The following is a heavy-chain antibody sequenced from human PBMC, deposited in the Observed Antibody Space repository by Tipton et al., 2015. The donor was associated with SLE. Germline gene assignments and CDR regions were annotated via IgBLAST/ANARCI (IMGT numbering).Heavy chain of an antibody. J-gene: IGHJ4*02. V-gene: IGHV3-23*01. CDR1: GFTFSSYG. Sequence: GSLRLSCEASGFTFSSYGMSWVRQAPGKGLEWVAGMNGNGGSTYYADSVKGRFTIARDFSRTTMSLQMDSLRAADTAVYYCAKNREYSGYLLPDYWGQGILVTVSS. D-gene: IGHD5-12*01. CDR3: AKNREYSGYLLPDY. CDR2: MNGNGGST.